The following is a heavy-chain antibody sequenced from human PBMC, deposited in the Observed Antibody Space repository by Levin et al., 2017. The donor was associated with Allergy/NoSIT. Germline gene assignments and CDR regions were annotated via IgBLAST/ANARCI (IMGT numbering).Heavy chain of an antibody. J-gene: IGHJ6*03. CDR3: ARRYYGLGTYYMDV. D-gene: IGHD3-10*01. V-gene: IGHV3-66*01. Sequence: GGSLRLSCAASGFTVSSNYMSWVRQAPGKGLEWVSLIYRGGTTYYADSVKGRFTISRDNSNNTLYLQMNSLRAEDTAVYYCARRYYGLGTYYMDVWVKGTTVTVAS. CDR2: IYRGGTT. CDR1: GFTVSSNY.